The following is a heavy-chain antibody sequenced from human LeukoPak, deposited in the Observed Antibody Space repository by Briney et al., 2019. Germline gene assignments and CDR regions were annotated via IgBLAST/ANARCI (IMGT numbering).Heavy chain of an antibody. Sequence: SQTLSLTCTVSGGSISSGDYYWSWIRQPPGKGLEWIGYIYYSGSTYYNPSLKSRVTISVDTSKNQFSLKLSSVTAADTAVYYCARDQITMVRDGGFDPWGQGTLVTVSS. CDR3: ARDQITMVRDGGFDP. V-gene: IGHV4-30-4*01. CDR2: IYYSGST. D-gene: IGHD3-10*01. CDR1: GGSISSGDYY. J-gene: IGHJ5*02.